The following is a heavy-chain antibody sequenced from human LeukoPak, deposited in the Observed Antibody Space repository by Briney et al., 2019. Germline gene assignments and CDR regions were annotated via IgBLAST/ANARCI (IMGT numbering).Heavy chain of an antibody. V-gene: IGHV3-74*01. CDR3: AKCSTSAYTTGWCNWIDP. D-gene: IGHD6-19*01. Sequence: PGGSLRLSCAASGNYWMHWVRQAPGKGLVWVSHINSDGSWTSYADSVKGRFTVSRDTSKNTLYLQMNSLRADDTAVYYCAKCSTSAYTTGWCNWIDPWGQGTLVTVSS. CDR1: GNYW. J-gene: IGHJ5*02. CDR2: INSDGSWT.